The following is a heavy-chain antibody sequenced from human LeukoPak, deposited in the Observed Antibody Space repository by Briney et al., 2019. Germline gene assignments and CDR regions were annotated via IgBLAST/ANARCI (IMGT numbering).Heavy chain of an antibody. D-gene: IGHD5-18*01. CDR2: IYYSGST. Sequence: VKPSETLSLTCTVSGGSISSSSYYWGWIRQPPGKGLEWIGSIYYSGSTYYNPSLKSRVTISVDTSKNQFSLKLSSVTAADTAVYYCARDYQGGYGDKTVDYWGQGTLVTVSS. J-gene: IGHJ4*02. CDR3: ARDYQGGYGDKTVDY. CDR1: GGSISSSSYY. V-gene: IGHV4-39*07.